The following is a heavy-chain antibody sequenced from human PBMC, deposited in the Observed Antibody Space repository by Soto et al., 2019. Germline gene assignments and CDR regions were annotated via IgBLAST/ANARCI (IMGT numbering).Heavy chain of an antibody. CDR3: AGRISLASVKEYFGEISIYNWFDP. Sequence: SETLSLTCTVSNGSISSAIYYWGWIRQPPGKGLEWIGSIYHSGSTYYNPSLQGRVTISVDTSKNQFSLKLSSVTAADTAVYFCAGRISLASVKEYFGEISIYNWFDPWGKGTLVTVSS. CDR1: NGSISSAIYY. V-gene: IGHV4-39*01. D-gene: IGHD3-10*01. J-gene: IGHJ5*02. CDR2: IYHSGST.